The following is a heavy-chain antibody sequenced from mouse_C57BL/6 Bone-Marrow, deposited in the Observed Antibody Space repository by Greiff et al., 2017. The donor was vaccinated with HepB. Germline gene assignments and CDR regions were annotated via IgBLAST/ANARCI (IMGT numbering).Heavy chain of an antibody. D-gene: IGHD2-3*01. CDR2: IWRGGST. Sequence: QVQLKESGPGLVQPSQSLSITCTVSGFSLTSYGVHWVRQSPGKGLEWLGVIWRGGSTDYNAAFMSRLSITKDNSKSQVFFKMNSLQADDTAIYYCAKEHDGYYDYAMDYWGQGTSVTVSS. CDR1: GFSLTSYG. V-gene: IGHV2-5*01. J-gene: IGHJ4*01. CDR3: AKEHDGYYDYAMDY.